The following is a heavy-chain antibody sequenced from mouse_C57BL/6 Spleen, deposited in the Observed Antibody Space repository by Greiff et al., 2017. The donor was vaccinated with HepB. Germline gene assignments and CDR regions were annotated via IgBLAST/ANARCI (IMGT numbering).Heavy chain of an antibody. Sequence: VQLKESGPGMVKPSQSLSLTCTVTGYSITSGYDWHWIRHFPGNKLEWMGYISYSGSTNYNPSLKSRISITHDTSKNHFFLKLNSVTTEDTATYYCARIITTVVAPGYFDVWGTGTTVTVSS. D-gene: IGHD1-1*01. CDR2: ISYSGST. J-gene: IGHJ1*03. CDR3: ARIITTVVAPGYFDV. CDR1: GYSITSGYD. V-gene: IGHV3-1*01.